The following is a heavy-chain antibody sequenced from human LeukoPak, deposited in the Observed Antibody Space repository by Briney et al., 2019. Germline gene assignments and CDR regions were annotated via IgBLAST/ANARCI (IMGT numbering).Heavy chain of an antibody. CDR1: GFTFSSYA. J-gene: IGHJ4*02. D-gene: IGHD3-10*01. V-gene: IGHV3-23*01. Sequence: GGSLRLSCAASGFTFSSYAMSWVRQAPGKGLEWVSAISGSGGSTYYADSVKGRFTISRDNSKNTLYLQMNSLRAEDTAVYYCAKRALLGFGELYYFDYWGQGTLVTVSS. CDR3: AKRALLGFGELYYFDY. CDR2: ISGSGGST.